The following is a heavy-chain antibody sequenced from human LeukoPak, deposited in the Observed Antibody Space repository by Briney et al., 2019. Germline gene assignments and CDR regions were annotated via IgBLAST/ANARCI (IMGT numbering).Heavy chain of an antibody. CDR1: GFTFSDYY. CDR3: ARVGGQYYYGSGSYYNAYNWFDP. J-gene: IGHJ5*02. Sequence: PGVSLRLSCAASGFTFSDYYMSWIRQGPGKGLEWVSYISSSGSTIYYADSVKGRFTISRDNAKNSLYLQMNSLRAEDTAVYYCARVGGQYYYGSGSYYNAYNWFDPWGQGTLVTVSS. CDR2: ISSSGSTI. V-gene: IGHV3-11*01. D-gene: IGHD3-10*01.